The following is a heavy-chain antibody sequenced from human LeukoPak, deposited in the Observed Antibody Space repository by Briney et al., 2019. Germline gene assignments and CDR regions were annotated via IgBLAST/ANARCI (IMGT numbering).Heavy chain of an antibody. J-gene: IGHJ4*02. CDR2: ISSSSSTI. V-gene: IGHV3-48*01. CDR1: GSTFSSYS. CDR3: ARDASVPPYGDPAS. Sequence: GGSLRLSCAASGSTFSSYSMNCVRQAPGKGLEWVSYISSSSSTIYYADSVKGRFTISRDNAKNSLYLQMNSLRAEDTAVYYCARDASVPPYGDPASWGQGTLVTVSS. D-gene: IGHD4-17*01.